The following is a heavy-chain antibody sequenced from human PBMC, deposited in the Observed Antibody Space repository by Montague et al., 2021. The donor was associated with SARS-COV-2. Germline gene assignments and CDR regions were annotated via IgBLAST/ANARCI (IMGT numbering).Heavy chain of an antibody. V-gene: IGHV3-48*03. CDR2: ISSSGSTI. J-gene: IGHJ2*01. D-gene: IGHD3-3*01. Sequence: SLRLSCAASGFTFSSYEMNWVRQAPGKGLEWVSYISSSGSTIYYADSVKGRFTISRDNAKNSLYLQMNSLRAEDTAVYYCAREKRRITILGVVIIEYFDLWGRGTLVTVSS. CDR1: GFTFSSYE. CDR3: AREKRRITILGVVIIEYFDL.